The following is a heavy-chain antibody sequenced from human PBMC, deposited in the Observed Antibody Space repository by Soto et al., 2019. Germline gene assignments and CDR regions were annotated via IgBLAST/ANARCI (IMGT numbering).Heavy chain of an antibody. J-gene: IGHJ4*02. CDR3: ARDSTTRQYYFDH. CDR1: GFTFSSYV. V-gene: IGHV3-30-3*01. D-gene: IGHD4-17*01. Sequence: GGSLRLSCAASGFTFSSYVMHWVRQAPGKGLEWVAVISYDGSNKFYADSVKGRLTISGDNSKNTVYLHMNNLGAEDTAVYYCARDSTTRQYYFDHWGQGILVTVSS. CDR2: ISYDGSNK.